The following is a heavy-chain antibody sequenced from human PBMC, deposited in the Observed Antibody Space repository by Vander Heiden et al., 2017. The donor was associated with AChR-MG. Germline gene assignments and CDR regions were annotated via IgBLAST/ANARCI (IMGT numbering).Heavy chain of an antibody. V-gene: IGHV3-48*01. CDR2: ISSSSTI. J-gene: IGHJ4*02. CDR3: ARGRGYSYGYTDY. D-gene: IGHD5-18*01. Sequence: EVQLVESGGGVVQPGGSLRLSCAASGFTVSSYSMNWVRQAPGKGLEWVSYISSSSTIYYADSVKGRFTISRDNAKNSLSLQMDSLRAEDTAVYYCARGRGYSYGYTDYWGQGTLVTVSS. CDR1: GFTVSSYS.